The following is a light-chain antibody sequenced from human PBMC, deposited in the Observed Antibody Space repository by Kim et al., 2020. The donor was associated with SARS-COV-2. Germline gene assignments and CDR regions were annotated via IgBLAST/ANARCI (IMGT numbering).Light chain of an antibody. CDR2: DDN. Sequence: QPVLTQPPSASGTPGHRITISCSGSSSNIGSNTVNWFQQVPGAAPKLLIFDDNERPSGVPDRFSGAKSGTSASLAISGLQSDDESDYFCAAWDDTLSAWVFGGGTQLTVL. CDR3: AAWDDTLSAWV. CDR1: SSNIGSNT. V-gene: IGLV1-44*01. J-gene: IGLJ3*02.